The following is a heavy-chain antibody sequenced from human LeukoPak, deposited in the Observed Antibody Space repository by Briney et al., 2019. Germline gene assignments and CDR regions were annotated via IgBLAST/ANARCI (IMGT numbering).Heavy chain of an antibody. Sequence: GGSLRLSCAASGFTFSTSSMGWVRQPPGKGLVWVSLIKSDGSSTSYADSVKGRFTISRDNAKNTLYLQMNSLRAEDTAVYYCARDRGYAFDIWGQGTMVTVSS. CDR3: ARDRGYAFDI. J-gene: IGHJ3*02. CDR1: GFTFSTSS. V-gene: IGHV3-74*01. D-gene: IGHD3-22*01. CDR2: IKSDGSST.